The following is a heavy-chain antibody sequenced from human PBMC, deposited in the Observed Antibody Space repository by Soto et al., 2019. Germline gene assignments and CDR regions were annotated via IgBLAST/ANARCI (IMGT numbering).Heavy chain of an antibody. CDR2: IYPGDSDT. Sequence: GKSLKISCKGSGYSFTSYWIGWVRQMPGKGLEWMGIIYPGDSDTRYSPSFQGQVTISADKSISTAYLQWSSLKASDTAMYYCARISGDSSGYYYQPGDYWGQGTLVTVSS. CDR3: ARISGDSSGYYYQPGDY. J-gene: IGHJ4*02. D-gene: IGHD3-22*01. CDR1: GYSFTSYW. V-gene: IGHV5-51*03.